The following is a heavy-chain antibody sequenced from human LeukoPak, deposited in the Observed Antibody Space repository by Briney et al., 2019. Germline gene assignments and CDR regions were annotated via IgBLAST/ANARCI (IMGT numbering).Heavy chain of an antibody. Sequence: GGSLRLSCAASGFTFSSYAMSWVRQAPGKGLEWVSAISGSGGSTYYADSVKGRFTISGDNSKNTLYLQVNSLRAEDTAVYYCAKDRALDYDSSGYYLAGAFDIWGQGTMVTVSS. J-gene: IGHJ3*02. CDR2: ISGSGGST. CDR3: AKDRALDYDSSGYYLAGAFDI. D-gene: IGHD3-22*01. CDR1: GFTFSSYA. V-gene: IGHV3-23*01.